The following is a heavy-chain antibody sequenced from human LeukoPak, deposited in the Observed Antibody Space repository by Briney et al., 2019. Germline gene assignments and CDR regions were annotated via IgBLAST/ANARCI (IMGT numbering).Heavy chain of an antibody. Sequence: PGGSRRLSCAASGFTFDDYTMHWVRQAPGKGLEWVSLISWDGGSTYYADSVKGRFTISRDNSKNSLYLQMNSLRTEDTALYYCAKGRVRGVIQYGMDVWGQGTTVTVSS. CDR1: GFTFDDYT. D-gene: IGHD3-10*01. J-gene: IGHJ6*02. CDR3: AKGRVRGVIQYGMDV. V-gene: IGHV3-43*01. CDR2: ISWDGGST.